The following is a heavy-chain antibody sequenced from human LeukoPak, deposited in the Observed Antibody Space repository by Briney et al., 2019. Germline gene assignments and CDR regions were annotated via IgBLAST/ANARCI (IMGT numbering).Heavy chain of an antibody. CDR2: IYSTGAT. V-gene: IGHV3-66*02. D-gene: IGHD1-26*01. Sequence: GGSLRLSCAASGFTVSNNYMKWVRQAPGKGLEWVSLIYSTGATYFADSVKGRFTISRDNSKNTLYLQMNSLRAEDTAVYYCAKPLGATALDYWGQGTLVTVSS. CDR3: AKPLGATALDY. J-gene: IGHJ4*02. CDR1: GFTVSNNY.